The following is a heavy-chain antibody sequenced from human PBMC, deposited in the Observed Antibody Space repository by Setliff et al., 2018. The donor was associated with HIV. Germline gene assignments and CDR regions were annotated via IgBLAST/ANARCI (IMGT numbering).Heavy chain of an antibody. CDR2: VSSRGDT. Sequence: SETLSLTCTVSDSGTYYWNWIRQPAGKGLEWIGRVSSRGDTNYNPSLKSRVTMSVDTSKNQFSLKLTSVTASDTAVYYCARAAAGNTGPFDLWGQGSPVTVSS. CDR1: DSGTYY. V-gene: IGHV4-4*07. CDR3: ARAAAGNTGPFDL. J-gene: IGHJ4*02. D-gene: IGHD4-17*01.